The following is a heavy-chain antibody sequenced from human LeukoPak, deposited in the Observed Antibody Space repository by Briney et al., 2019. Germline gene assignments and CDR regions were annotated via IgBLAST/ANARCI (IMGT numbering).Heavy chain of an antibody. CDR1: GYTFTSYA. Sequence: ASVKVSCKASGYTFTSYAMHLVRQAPGQRLEWMGWINAGNGNTKYSQKFQGRVTITRDTSASTAYMELSSLRSEDTAVYYCAREHSSSWDQFDYWGQGTLVTVSS. D-gene: IGHD6-13*01. J-gene: IGHJ4*02. CDR2: INAGNGNT. V-gene: IGHV1-3*01. CDR3: AREHSSSWDQFDY.